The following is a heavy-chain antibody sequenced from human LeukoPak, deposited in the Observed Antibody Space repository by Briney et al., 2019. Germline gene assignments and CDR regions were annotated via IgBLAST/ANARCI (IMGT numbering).Heavy chain of an antibody. D-gene: IGHD4-17*01. CDR2: ISYDGGNK. V-gene: IGHV3-30*18. CDR3: AKDQAYGDYRVNWFDP. CDR1: GFAFSSYG. J-gene: IGHJ5*02. Sequence: GGSLRLSCAASGFAFSSYGMHWVRQAPGKGLEWVAVISYDGGNKYYADSVKGRFTISRDNSKNTLYLQMNSLRAEDTAVYYCAKDQAYGDYRVNWFDPWGQGTLVTVSS.